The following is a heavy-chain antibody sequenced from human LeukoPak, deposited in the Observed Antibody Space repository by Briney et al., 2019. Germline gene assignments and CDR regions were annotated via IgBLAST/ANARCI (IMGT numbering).Heavy chain of an antibody. CDR3: ARGRRRYYDSSGYFYDAFDI. D-gene: IGHD3-22*01. CDR2: MNPNSGAT. Sequence: ASVKVSCKASAYTFINFFIHWVRQAPGQGLEWMGWMNPNSGATSYAREFQDRVTMTRDTSISTAYMELSRLRSDDTAVYYCARGRRRYYDSSGYFYDAFDIWGQGTMVTVSS. J-gene: IGHJ3*02. CDR1: AYTFINFF. V-gene: IGHV1-2*02.